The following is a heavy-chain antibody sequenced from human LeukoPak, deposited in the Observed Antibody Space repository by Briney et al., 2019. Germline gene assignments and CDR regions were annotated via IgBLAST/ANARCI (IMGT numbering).Heavy chain of an antibody. CDR2: ISESGDVT. J-gene: IGHJ4*02. V-gene: IGHV3-23*01. CDR1: GFTFSSYP. CDR3: ARDSSHYPGSSDY. D-gene: IGHD6-6*01. Sequence: PGGSLRLSCVVSGFTFSSYPMSWVRQAPGKGLEWVAVISESGDVTHYADSMKGRFTISRDNSKNTLNLQMNSLRDEDTAIYYCARDSSHYPGSSDYWGQGTLVTVSP.